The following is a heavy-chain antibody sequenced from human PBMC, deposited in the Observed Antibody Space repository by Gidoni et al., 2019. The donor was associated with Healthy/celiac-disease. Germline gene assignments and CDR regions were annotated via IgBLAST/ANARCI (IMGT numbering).Heavy chain of an antibody. J-gene: IGHJ4*02. Sequence: WIGSIYYSGSTYYNPSLKSRVTISVDTSKNQFSLKLSSVTAADTAVYYCARHTTSSTMIVVVTHFDYWGQGTLVTVSS. D-gene: IGHD3-22*01. CDR2: IYYSGST. V-gene: IGHV4-39*01. CDR3: ARHTTSSTMIVVVTHFDY.